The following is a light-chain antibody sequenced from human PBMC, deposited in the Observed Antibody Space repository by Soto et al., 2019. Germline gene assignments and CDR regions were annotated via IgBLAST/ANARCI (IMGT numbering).Light chain of an antibody. CDR3: QQYGNLPT. J-gene: IGKJ2*01. CDR2: DAS. Sequence: DIQMTQSPSSLSASVGDRVTITCQASQGIDNYLNWYQQKPGKAPKLLIYDASNIETGVPSRFSGSGSGTHFTFTISSLHPEDVAAYYCQQYGNLPTFGQGTRLDIK. V-gene: IGKV1-33*01. CDR1: QGIDNY.